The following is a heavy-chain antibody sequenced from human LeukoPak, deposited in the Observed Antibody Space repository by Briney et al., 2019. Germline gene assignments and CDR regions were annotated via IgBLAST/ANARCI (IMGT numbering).Heavy chain of an antibody. J-gene: IGHJ4*02. V-gene: IGHV4-34*01. CDR2: INHSGST. Sequence: SEALSLPCAVYGGSFSGYYLSWIRQPPGKGLEWIGEINHSGSTNYNPSLKSRVTISVDTSKNQFSLKLSSVTAADTAVYYCARGYCSSTSCSTIYYFDYWGQGTLVTVSS. CDR1: GGSFSGYY. CDR3: ARGYCSSTSCSTIYYFDY. D-gene: IGHD2-2*01.